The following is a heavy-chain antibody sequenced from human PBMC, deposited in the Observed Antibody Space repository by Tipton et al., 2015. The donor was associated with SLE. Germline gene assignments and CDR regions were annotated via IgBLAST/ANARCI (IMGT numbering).Heavy chain of an antibody. D-gene: IGHD1-26*01. J-gene: IGHJ4*02. Sequence: TLSLTCTVSGGSISSYYWSWIRQPPGKGLEWIGYIYYSGSTNYNPSLKSRVTISVDTPKNQFSLKLSSVTAADTAVYYCARTIRGGATIGVDYWGQGTLVTVSS. V-gene: IGHV4-59*01. CDR1: GGSISSYY. CDR3: ARTIRGGATIGVDY. CDR2: IYYSGST.